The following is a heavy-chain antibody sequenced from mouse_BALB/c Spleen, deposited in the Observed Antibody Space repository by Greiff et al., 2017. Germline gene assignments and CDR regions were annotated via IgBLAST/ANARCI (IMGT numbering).Heavy chain of an antibody. CDR3: ARPGNYERDSLFDY. D-gene: IGHD2-1*01. V-gene: IGHV5-9-3*01. CDR2: ISSGGSYT. Sequence: EVQLVESGGGLVKPGGSLKLSCAASGFTFSRSAMSWVRQTPEKRLEWVATISSGGSYTYYPDSVKGRCTISIDNAKNTLYLQMSSLRSEDPAMYYCARPGNYERDSLFDYWGQGTTLTVSS. CDR1: GFTFSRSA. J-gene: IGHJ2*01.